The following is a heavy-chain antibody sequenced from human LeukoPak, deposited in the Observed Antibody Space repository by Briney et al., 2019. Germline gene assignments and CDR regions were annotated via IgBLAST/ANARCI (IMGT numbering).Heavy chain of an antibody. CDR2: IWFDGTKK. Sequence: GGSLRLSCVASGFMFSNYGIHWVRQAPGKGLEWVALIWFDGTKKYFADTVKGRFTISRDNLKSIVYLQMNSLRAEDTAVYYCTTGNWGPYWGQGTLVTVSS. CDR3: TTGNWGPY. CDR1: GFMFSNYG. V-gene: IGHV3-33*01. D-gene: IGHD7-27*01. J-gene: IGHJ4*02.